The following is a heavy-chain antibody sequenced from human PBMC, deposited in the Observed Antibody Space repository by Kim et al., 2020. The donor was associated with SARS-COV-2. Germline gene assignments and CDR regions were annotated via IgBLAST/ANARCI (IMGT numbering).Heavy chain of an antibody. J-gene: IGHJ4*02. V-gene: IGHV3-30*02. Sequence: DSVKGRFTISRDNSKNTLYLQMNSLRAEDTAVYYCAKDHDSHYGDYDVDYWGQGTLVTVSS. CDR3: AKDHDSHYGDYDVDY. D-gene: IGHD4-17*01.